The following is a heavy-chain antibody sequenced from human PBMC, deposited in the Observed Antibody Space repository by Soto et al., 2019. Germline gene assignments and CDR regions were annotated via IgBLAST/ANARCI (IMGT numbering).Heavy chain of an antibody. V-gene: IGHV3-21*01. CDR2: ISSSGNYI. D-gene: IGHD5-12*01. J-gene: IGHJ4*02. CDR3: ARTGRWLQFEDY. Sequence: GGSLRLSCATSGFTFSDYSTNWVRQAPGKGLEWVSSISSSGNYIYSADSVKGRFTISRDNTKSSLNLQMNSLRAEDTAVYYCARTGRWLQFEDYWGQGTLVTVSS. CDR1: GFTFSDYS.